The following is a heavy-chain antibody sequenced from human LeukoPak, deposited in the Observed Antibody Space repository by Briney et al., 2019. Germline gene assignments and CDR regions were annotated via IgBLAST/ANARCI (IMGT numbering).Heavy chain of an antibody. J-gene: IGHJ5*02. D-gene: IGHD1-26*01. Sequence: GGSLRLSCAASGFTFISYWMHWVRQAPGKGLVWVSRINIDGSSTSYADSVKGRFTISRDNSKNTLFLQMNSLRTEDTAVYYCAKDFYSGSSPWGQGTLVTVSS. V-gene: IGHV3-74*01. CDR2: INIDGSST. CDR3: AKDFYSGSSP. CDR1: GFTFISYW.